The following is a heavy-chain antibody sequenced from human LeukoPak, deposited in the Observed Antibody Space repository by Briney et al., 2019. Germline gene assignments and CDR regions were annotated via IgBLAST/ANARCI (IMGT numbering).Heavy chain of an antibody. J-gene: IGHJ5*02. D-gene: IGHD4-11*01. CDR1: GFTSSSYS. V-gene: IGHV3-21*03. Sequence: GGSLRLSCAASGFTSSSYSMNWVRQAPGKGLEWVSSISSSSSYIYYADSVKGRFTISRDNAKNSLYLQMNSLRAEDTAVYYCARDHYSNYNWFDPWGQGTLVTVSS. CDR3: ARDHYSNYNWFDP. CDR2: ISSSSSYI.